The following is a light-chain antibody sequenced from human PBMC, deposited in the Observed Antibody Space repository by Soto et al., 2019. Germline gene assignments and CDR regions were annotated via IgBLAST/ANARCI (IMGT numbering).Light chain of an antibody. V-gene: IGKV1-39*01. CDR1: QSISSY. J-gene: IGKJ3*01. Sequence: DIQMTQSPSSLSASVGDRVTITCRASQSISSYLNWYQQKPGKAPKLLIYAASSLQSGVPSRSSGSGSGTDFTLTISSLQPEDFATYYCQQSYSTLGFTFGPGTKVDIK. CDR3: QQSYSTLGFT. CDR2: AAS.